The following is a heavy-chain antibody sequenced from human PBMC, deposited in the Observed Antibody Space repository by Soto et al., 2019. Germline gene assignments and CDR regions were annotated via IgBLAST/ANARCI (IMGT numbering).Heavy chain of an antibody. Sequence: GGSLRLSCTASGFSFSSYGVHWVRQAPGKGLEWVAVISYHGVNKYYADSVNGRFTISRDNSKNMVFLQMNSLRVEDTAVYYCGKYSDYGDHRDWFDPWGQGTLVTVSS. J-gene: IGHJ5*02. CDR3: GKYSDYGDHRDWFDP. D-gene: IGHD4-17*01. CDR2: ISYHGVNK. V-gene: IGHV3-30*18. CDR1: GFSFSSYG.